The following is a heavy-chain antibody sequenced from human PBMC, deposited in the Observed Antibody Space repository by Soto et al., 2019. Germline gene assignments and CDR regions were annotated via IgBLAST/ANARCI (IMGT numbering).Heavy chain of an antibody. V-gene: IGHV3-30*18. CDR2: ISYDGSNK. J-gene: IGHJ4*02. CDR1: GFTFSSYG. D-gene: IGHD2-15*01. CDR3: AKARRGSCYSAADY. Sequence: PGGSLRLSCAASGFTFSSYGMHWVRQAPGKGLEWVAVISYDGSNKFYAASVKGRFTISRDDSKNTLYLQMNSLRAEDTAVYYCAKARRGSCYSAADYWGQGT.